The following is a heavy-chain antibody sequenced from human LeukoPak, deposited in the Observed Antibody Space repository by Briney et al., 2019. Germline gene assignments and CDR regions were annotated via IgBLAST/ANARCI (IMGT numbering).Heavy chain of an antibody. V-gene: IGHV3-48*03. J-gene: IGHJ3*02. D-gene: IGHD5-18*01. CDR3: AGILRHDAFDI. CDR2: ISSTGTTI. Sequence: AGGSLRLSCAASGFTFSSYEMNWVRQAPGKGLESVSYISSTGTTIYYADSVKGRFTISRDNAKNSLYLQMNSLRAEDTAVYYCAGILRHDAFDIWGQGTMVTVSS. CDR1: GFTFSSYE.